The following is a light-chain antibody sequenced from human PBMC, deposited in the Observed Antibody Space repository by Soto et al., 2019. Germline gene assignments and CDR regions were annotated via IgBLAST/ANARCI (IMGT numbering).Light chain of an antibody. CDR2: GAS. V-gene: IGKV1-6*01. J-gene: IGKJ1*01. CDR1: QGIRTD. CDR3: LQDFSDPRP. Sequence: AVQLTQSPNSRSASGGDRVSITCLASQGIRTDLGWYQQSPGKAPKVLIVGASTLQSGVPSRFSGSGSGTDFTLAVSSLQPEDSSTYSCLQDFSDPRPFGQGTKVDIK.